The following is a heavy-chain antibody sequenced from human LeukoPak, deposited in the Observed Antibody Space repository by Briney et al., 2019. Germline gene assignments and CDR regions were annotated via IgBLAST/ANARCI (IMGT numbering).Heavy chain of an antibody. CDR1: GGSISSYY. CDR3: ARDALMTGADY. CDR2: IYYSGST. J-gene: IGHJ4*02. V-gene: IGHV4-59*01. D-gene: IGHD3-9*01. Sequence: SETLSLTCTVSGGSISSYYWSWIRQPPGKGLEWIGYIYYSGSTNYNPSLKSRVTKSVDTSKNQFSLKLSSVTAADTAVYYCARDALMTGADYWGQGTLVTVSS.